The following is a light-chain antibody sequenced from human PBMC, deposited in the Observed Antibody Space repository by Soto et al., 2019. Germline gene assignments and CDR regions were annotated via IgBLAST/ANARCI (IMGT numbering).Light chain of an antibody. J-gene: IGKJ1*01. CDR1: QSVSIY. CDR3: QRHGTSAWT. Sequence: TGWTQSAATRSVSGEEGASVACMSCQSVSIYLAWYQQKPGQAPRLLIHGASSRATGVPARFSGSGSSTDSTLLLIRFAPQDFAVSYCQRHGTSAWTFAQGTKVDNK. CDR2: GAS. V-gene: IGKV3-11*01.